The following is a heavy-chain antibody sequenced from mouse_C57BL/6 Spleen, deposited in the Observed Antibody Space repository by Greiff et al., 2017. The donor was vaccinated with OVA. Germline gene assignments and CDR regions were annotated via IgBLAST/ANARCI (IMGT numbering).Heavy chain of an antibody. Sequence: EVNVVESGGGLVQPKGSLKLSCAASGFSFNTYAMNWVRQAPGKGLEWVARIRSKSNNYATYYADSVKDRFTISRDDSESMLYLQMNNLKTEDTAMYYCVRQSNYGMDYWGQGTSVTVSS. D-gene: IGHD2-5*01. CDR1: GFSFNTYA. V-gene: IGHV10-1*01. CDR2: IRSKSNNYAT. CDR3: VRQSNYGMDY. J-gene: IGHJ4*01.